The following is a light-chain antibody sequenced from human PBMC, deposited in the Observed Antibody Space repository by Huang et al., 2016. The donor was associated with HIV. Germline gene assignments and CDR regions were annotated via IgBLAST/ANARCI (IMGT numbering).Light chain of an antibody. J-gene: IGKJ2*01. CDR2: LGS. Sequence: DVVMTQSPLSLPVTPGEPASISCRSSQRLLHSDGNNYFDWYLQKPGQSPQLLIYLGSNRASGGPERFSGSGSGTDFTLKISRVEAEDVGVYYCMQGLRTPRTFGQGTRLEIK. CDR3: MQGLRTPRT. V-gene: IGKV2-28*01. CDR1: QRLLHSDGNNY.